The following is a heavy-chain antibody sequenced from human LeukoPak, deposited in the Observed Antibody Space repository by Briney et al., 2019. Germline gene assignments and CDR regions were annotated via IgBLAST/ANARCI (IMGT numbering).Heavy chain of an antibody. Sequence: PGGSLRLSCAASGFTFSSYWMSWVRQAPGKGLEWVANIKQDGSEKYYVDSVKGRFTISRDNSKNTLYLQMNSLRAEDTAVYYCAKDPHGGLPTYFDYWGQGTLVTVSS. CDR2: IKQDGSEK. J-gene: IGHJ4*02. D-gene: IGHD2-2*01. V-gene: IGHV3-7*03. CDR1: GFTFSSYW. CDR3: AKDPHGGLPTYFDY.